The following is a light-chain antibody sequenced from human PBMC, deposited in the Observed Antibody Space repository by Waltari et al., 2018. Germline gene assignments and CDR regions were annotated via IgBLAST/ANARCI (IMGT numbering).Light chain of an antibody. CDR3: AAWDDSLNGWV. CDR2: NNN. V-gene: IGLV1-44*01. J-gene: IGLJ3*02. CDR1: QSNVGDNV. Sequence: QSVLTQPPSASGTPGQRVTISCSGSQSNVGDNVVNWYQQRPGTAPKLLIYNNNQRPSGVPDRFSGSKSGTSASLAISGLRSEDEADYYCAAWDDSLNGWVFGGGTKLTVL.